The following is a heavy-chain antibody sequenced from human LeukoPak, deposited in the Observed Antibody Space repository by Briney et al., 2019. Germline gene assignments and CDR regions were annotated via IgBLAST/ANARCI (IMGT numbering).Heavy chain of an antibody. CDR3: ARDPYDFWSGYFL. D-gene: IGHD3-3*01. V-gene: IGHV3-30*12. J-gene: IGHJ4*02. Sequence: GGSLGLSCAASGFTFSHYGMLWVRKAPGKGLEWGAMISYNGNNQRPADSVKGRFTVSRDNSKNTLYLQMNNLRAEDSAVYYCARDPYDFWSGYFLWGQGTLVTVSS. CDR1: GFTFSHYG. CDR2: ISYNGNNQ.